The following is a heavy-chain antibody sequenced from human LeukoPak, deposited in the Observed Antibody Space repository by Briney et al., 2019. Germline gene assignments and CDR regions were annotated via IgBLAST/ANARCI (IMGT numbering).Heavy chain of an antibody. CDR3: AAVRYCSGGSCYGVPRPFDY. J-gene: IGHJ4*02. CDR2: IVVGSGNT. CDR1: GFPFTSSA. V-gene: IGHV1-58*02. Sequence: SVQVSCNASGFPFTSSAMQWVRQARGQRLEWIGWIVVGSGNTNYAQKFQERVTITRDMSTSTAYMELSSLRSEDTAVYYCAAVRYCSGGSCYGVPRPFDYWGQGTLVTVSS. D-gene: IGHD2-15*01.